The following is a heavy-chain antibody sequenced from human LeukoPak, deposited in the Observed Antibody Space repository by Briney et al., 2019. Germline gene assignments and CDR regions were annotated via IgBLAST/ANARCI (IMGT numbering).Heavy chain of an antibody. CDR2: IYPGDSDT. Sequence: GESLKISCKGSGYSFTSYWIGWVRQMPGKGLEWMGIIYPGDSDTRYSPSFQGQVTISADKSISTAYLQWSSLKASDTAMYYCARVGHERSGTYGMDVWGQGTTVTVSS. CDR1: GYSFTSYW. V-gene: IGHV5-51*01. CDR3: ARVGHERSGTYGMDV. J-gene: IGHJ6*02. D-gene: IGHD3-10*01.